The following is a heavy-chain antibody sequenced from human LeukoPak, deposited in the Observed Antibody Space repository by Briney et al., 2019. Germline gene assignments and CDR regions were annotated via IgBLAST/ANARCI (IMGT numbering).Heavy chain of an antibody. D-gene: IGHD3-10*01. CDR3: ARSPVAESYLDF. CDR2: INGNGGST. V-gene: IGHV3-64*01. J-gene: IGHJ4*02. CDR1: GFTFSNYA. Sequence: GGSLRLSCSASGFTFSNYAMHWVRQAPGKGLEYLSAINGNGGSTYYATSVKGKFTITRDNSKNTLYLQMDSLSAEDMAVFYCARSPVAESYLDFWGQGALFTVSS.